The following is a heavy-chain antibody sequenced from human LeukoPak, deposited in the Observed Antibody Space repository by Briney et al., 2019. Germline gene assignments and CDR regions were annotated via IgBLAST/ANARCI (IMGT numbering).Heavy chain of an antibody. Sequence: PGGSLRLSCAASGFTFSSYSMNWVRQAPGKGLEWVAVISYDGSNKYYADSVKGRFTISRDNSKNTLYLQMNSLRAEDTAVYYCAKDISSSWYVPYYYMDVWGKGTTVTVSS. J-gene: IGHJ6*03. CDR3: AKDISSSWYVPYYYMDV. D-gene: IGHD6-13*01. CDR1: GFTFSSYS. V-gene: IGHV3-30*18. CDR2: ISYDGSNK.